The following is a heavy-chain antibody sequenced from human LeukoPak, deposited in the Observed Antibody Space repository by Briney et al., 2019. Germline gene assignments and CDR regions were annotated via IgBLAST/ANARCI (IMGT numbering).Heavy chain of an antibody. CDR2: ISSSSSYI. CDR3: ARVDTAMVGMYYYYYGMDV. D-gene: IGHD5-18*01. V-gene: IGHV3-21*04. J-gene: IGHJ6*02. Sequence: GGSLRLSCAASGFTFSSYSMDWVRQAPGKGLEWVSSISSSSSYIYYADSVKGRFTISRDNAKNSLYLQMNSLRAEDTAVYYCARVDTAMVGMYYYYYGMDVWGQGTTVTVSS. CDR1: GFTFSSYS.